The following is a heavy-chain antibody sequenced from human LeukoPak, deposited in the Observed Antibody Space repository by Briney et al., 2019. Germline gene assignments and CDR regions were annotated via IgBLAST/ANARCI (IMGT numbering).Heavy chain of an antibody. V-gene: IGHV1-69*13. CDR1: GGTFSSYA. D-gene: IGHD3-9*01. Sequence: GASVKVSCKASGGTFSSYAISWVRQAPGQGLEWMGGIIPIFGTANYAQKFQGRVTITADESTSTAYMELSSLRSEDTAVYYCARASLRYYDILWYFDYWGQGTLVTVSS. J-gene: IGHJ4*02. CDR3: ARASLRYYDILWYFDY. CDR2: IIPIFGTA.